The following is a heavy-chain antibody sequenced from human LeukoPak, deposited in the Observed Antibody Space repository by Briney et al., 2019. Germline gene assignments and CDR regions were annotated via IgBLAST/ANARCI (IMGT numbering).Heavy chain of an antibody. D-gene: IGHD4-11*01. V-gene: IGHV4-59*01. CDR2: IYYSGST. J-gene: IGHJ4*02. CDR3: ARGESNSRPFDY. CDR1: GGSISSYY. Sequence: SETLSLTCTVSGGSISSYYWSWIRQPPGKGLEWIGYIYYSGSTNYNPSLKSRVTISVDTSKNQFSLKLSSVTAADTAVYYCARGESNSRPFDYWGQGTLVTVSS.